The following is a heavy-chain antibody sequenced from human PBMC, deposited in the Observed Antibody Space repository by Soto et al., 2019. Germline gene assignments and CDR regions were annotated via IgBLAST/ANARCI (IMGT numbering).Heavy chain of an antibody. CDR3: ARLNVLRYFDWLLHTGQFDY. CDR1: GGSISSSSYY. CDR2: IYYSGST. V-gene: IGHV4-39*01. J-gene: IGHJ4*02. Sequence: SETLSLTCTVSGGSISSSSYYWGWIRQPPGKGLEWIGSIYYSGSTYYNPSLKSRVTISVDTSKNQFSLKLSSVTAADTAVYYCARLNVLRYFDWLLHTGQFDYWGQGTLVTVSS. D-gene: IGHD3-9*01.